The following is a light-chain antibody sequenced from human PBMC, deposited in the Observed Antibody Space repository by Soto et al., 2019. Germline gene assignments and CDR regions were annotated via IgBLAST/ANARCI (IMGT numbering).Light chain of an antibody. CDR1: SSDIGSNA. CDR2: RNN. V-gene: IGLV1-47*01. J-gene: IGLJ1*01. CDR3: AAWNDGLSGFV. Sequence: QSVLPQPPSTSRTPGQRVTISNSGSSSDIGSNAVYWYQQLPGTAPKLLIYRNNQRPSGVPDRLSGTKSGTSASLAISGLRSEDEADYYCAAWNDGLSGFVFGTGTKVTVL.